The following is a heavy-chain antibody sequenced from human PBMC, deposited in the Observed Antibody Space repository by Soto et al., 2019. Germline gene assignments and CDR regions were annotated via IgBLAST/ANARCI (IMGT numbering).Heavy chain of an antibody. CDR2: INHSGST. CDR3: ARDRVRVVPAAHPAYWYYYYGMDV. Sequence: PSETLSLTCAVYGGSFSGYYWSWIRQPPGKGLEWIGEINHSGSTNYNPSLKSRVTISVDTSKNQFSLKLSSVTAADTAVYYCARDRVRVVPAAHPAYWYYYYGMDVWGQGTTVTVSS. D-gene: IGHD2-2*01. V-gene: IGHV4-34*01. CDR1: GGSFSGYY. J-gene: IGHJ6*02.